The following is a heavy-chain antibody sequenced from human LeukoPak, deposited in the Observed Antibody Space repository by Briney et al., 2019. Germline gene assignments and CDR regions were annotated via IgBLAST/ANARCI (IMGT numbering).Heavy chain of an antibody. D-gene: IGHD2-15*01. J-gene: IGHJ3*02. CDR1: GGSFSGYY. V-gene: IGHV3-53*01. Sequence: ETLSLTCAVYGGSFSGYYLSWVRQPPGKGLEWVSVIYSGGSTYYADSVKGRFTISRDNSKNTLYLQMNSLRAEDTAVYYCAREVLAAFDIWGQGTMVTVSS. CDR3: AREVLAAFDI. CDR2: IYSGGST.